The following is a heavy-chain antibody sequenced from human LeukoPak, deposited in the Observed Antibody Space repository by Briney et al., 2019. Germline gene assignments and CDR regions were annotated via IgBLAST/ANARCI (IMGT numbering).Heavy chain of an antibody. Sequence: ASVKVSCKASGYTFTGYYMHWVRQAPGQGLEWMGRINPNSGGTNYAQKFQGRVTITRNTSISTAYMELSSLRSEDTAVYYCARAPVTNYYYYYYYMDVWGKGTTVTVSS. D-gene: IGHD4/OR15-4a*01. CDR1: GYTFTGYY. J-gene: IGHJ6*03. V-gene: IGHV1-2*06. CDR3: ARAPVTNYYYYYYYMDV. CDR2: INPNSGGT.